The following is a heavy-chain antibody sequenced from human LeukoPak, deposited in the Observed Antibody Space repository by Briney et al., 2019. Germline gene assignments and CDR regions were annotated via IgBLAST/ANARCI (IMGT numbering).Heavy chain of an antibody. CDR2: LSWNSGSI. J-gene: IGHJ6*03. V-gene: IGHV3-9*01. CDR3: TKDKGGSWTSYYNMDV. CDR1: GFNFDDYA. Sequence: PGGSLRLSCAASGFNFDDYAMRWVRQAPGKGLEWVSGLSWNSGSIAYADSVKGRFTISRDNSANSLYLQMNSLRGEDTALYYCTKDKGGSWTSYYNMDVWGKGTMVTVSS. D-gene: IGHD3/OR15-3a*01.